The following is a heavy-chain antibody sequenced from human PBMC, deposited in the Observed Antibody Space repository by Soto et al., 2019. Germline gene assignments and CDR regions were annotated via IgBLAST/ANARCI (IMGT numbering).Heavy chain of an antibody. CDR2: INPSGGST. D-gene: IGHD5-12*01. CDR1: GYTFTSYY. CDR3: AAPIVATIPDY. Sequence: EASVKVSCKASGYTFTSYYMHWVRQAPGQGLEWMGIINPSGGSTSYAQKFQGRVTMTRDTSTSTVYMELSSLRSEDTAVYYCAAPIVATIPDYWGQGTLVTVSS. J-gene: IGHJ4*02. V-gene: IGHV1-46*01.